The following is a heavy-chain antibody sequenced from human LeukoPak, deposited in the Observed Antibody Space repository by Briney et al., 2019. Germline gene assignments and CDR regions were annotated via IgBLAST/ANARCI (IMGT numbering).Heavy chain of an antibody. CDR2: SYTSGST. CDR3: ASTSGTRYSSSWFYFDY. Sequence: PSETLSLICTVSGGSISSYYWSWIRQPPGNGLAWIVRSYTSGSTNYNPSLKSRVTISVDTSKNQFSLKLSSVTAADTAVYYCASTSGTRYSSSWFYFDYWGQGTLVTVSS. J-gene: IGHJ4*02. V-gene: IGHV4-4*07. D-gene: IGHD6-13*01. CDR1: GGSISSYY.